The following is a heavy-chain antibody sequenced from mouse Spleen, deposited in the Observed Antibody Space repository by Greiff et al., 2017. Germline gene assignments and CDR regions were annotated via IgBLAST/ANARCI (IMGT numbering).Heavy chain of an antibody. CDR2: IHPNSGST. V-gene: IGHV1-64*01. CDR1: GYTFTSYW. Sequence: QVQLQQPGAELVKPGASVKLSCKASGYTFTSYWMHWVKQRPGQGLEWIGMIHPNSGSTNYNEKFKSKATLTVDKSSSTAYMQLSSLTSEDSAVYYCARDAYYYDGSYDAMDYWGQGTSVTVSS. CDR3: ARDAYYYDGSYDAMDY. D-gene: IGHD1-1*01. J-gene: IGHJ4*01.